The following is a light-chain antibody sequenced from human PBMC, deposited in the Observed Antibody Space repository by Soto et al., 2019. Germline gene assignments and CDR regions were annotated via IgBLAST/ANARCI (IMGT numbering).Light chain of an antibody. CDR3: QQRSSWIT. CDR2: DAS. J-gene: IGKJ5*01. CDR1: QVIGSRY. V-gene: IGKV3-11*01. Sequence: EIVMTQSPGTLSLSPGERATISCRASQVIGSRYLAWYQQKPGQAPRLLIYDASNRATGIPARFSGSGSATDFTLTISSLEPEDFAVYYCQQRSSWITFGQGTRLEIK.